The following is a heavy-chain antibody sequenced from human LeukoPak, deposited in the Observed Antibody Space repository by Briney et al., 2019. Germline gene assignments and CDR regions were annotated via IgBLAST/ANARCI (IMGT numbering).Heavy chain of an antibody. CDR3: ARGRSVFGVVVYVDV. D-gene: IGHD3-3*01. J-gene: IGHJ6*03. CDR1: GDSIIGYY. Sequence: PSETLSLTCTVSGDSIIGYYWSWIRQPPGKGLEWIGYIHYSGSTNYNPSLQSRVTISVDTSRSHFSLKLSSVTAADTAVYYCARGRSVFGVVVYVDVWGKGTTVTVSS. CDR2: IHYSGST. V-gene: IGHV4-59*01.